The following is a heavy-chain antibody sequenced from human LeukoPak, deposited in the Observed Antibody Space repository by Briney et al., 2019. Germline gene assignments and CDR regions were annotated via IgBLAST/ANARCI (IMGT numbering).Heavy chain of an antibody. D-gene: IGHD1-26*01. CDR2: INPSGGST. V-gene: IGHV1-46*01. CDR1: GYTFTSYY. J-gene: IGHJ4*02. Sequence: ASVKVSCKASGYTFTSYYMHWVRQAPGQGLEWMGIINPSGGSTSYAQKFQGRVTMTRDTSTTTVYMELSSLRSEDTAVYYCARGSRNSGSYLKTFDYWGQETLVTVSS. CDR3: ARGSRNSGSYLKTFDY.